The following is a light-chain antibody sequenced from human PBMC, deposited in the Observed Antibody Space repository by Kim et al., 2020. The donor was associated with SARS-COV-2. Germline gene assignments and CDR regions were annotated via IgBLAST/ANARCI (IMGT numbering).Light chain of an antibody. CDR3: SSYTSNRTYV. CDR2: DVS. CDR1: SSDVGGYNY. J-gene: IGLJ1*01. V-gene: IGLV2-14*01. Sequence: LTQPASVSGSPGQSITISCTGTSSDVGGYNYVSWYQQHPGKAPKLMIYDVSKRPSGVSNRFSGSKSGNTASLTISGLQAEDEADYYCSSYTSNRTYVFGTGTQVTVL.